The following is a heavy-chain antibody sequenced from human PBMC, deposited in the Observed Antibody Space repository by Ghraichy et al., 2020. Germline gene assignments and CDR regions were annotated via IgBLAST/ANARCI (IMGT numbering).Heavy chain of an antibody. J-gene: IGHJ6*02. CDR1: GFTLNNYW. V-gene: IGHV3-7*01. Sequence: LSLTCEASGFTLNNYWMHWVRQAPGKGLEWVASMNPDGIEIYYVDSVRGRFTISRDNAKNSLYLQMNSLRDEDTAVYYCARGSPVVRFYYYGAMDVWGQGTTVTVSS. CDR2: MNPDGIEI. CDR3: ARGSPVVRFYYYGAMDV. D-gene: IGHD4-23*01.